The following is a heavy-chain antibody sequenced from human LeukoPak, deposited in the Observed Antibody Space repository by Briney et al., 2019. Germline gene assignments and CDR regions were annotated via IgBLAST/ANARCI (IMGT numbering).Heavy chain of an antibody. CDR3: ARHGGGGSTWYGLFDD. V-gene: IGHV4-59*08. Sequence: SSETLSLTCTVSGASINSYYWSWIRQPPGKGLEWIGYIYYSGSTSYNPSLKSRVSISADTSKNQFSLNLSSVTAADTAVYYCARHGGGGSTWYGLFDDWGQGTLITVSS. CDR1: GASINSYY. CDR2: IYYSGST. J-gene: IGHJ4*02. D-gene: IGHD6-13*01.